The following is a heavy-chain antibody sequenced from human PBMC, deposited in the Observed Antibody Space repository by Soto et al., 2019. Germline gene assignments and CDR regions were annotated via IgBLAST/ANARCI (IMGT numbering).Heavy chain of an antibody. J-gene: IGHJ5*02. CDR2: INHSGST. V-gene: IGHV4-34*01. Sequence: SETLSLTCAVYGGSFSGYYWSWIRQPPGKGLEWIGEINHSGSTNYNPSLKSRVTISVDTSKNQFSLKLSSVTAADTAVYYCARAEIYYDFCSRYWFAPWGQETLVTVSS. CDR1: GGSFSGYY. CDR3: ARAEIYYDFCSRYWFAP. D-gene: IGHD3-3*01.